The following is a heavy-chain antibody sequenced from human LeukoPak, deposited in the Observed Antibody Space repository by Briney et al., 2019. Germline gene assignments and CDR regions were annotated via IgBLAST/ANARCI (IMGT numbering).Heavy chain of an antibody. Sequence: GASVKVSCKASGYTFTSYAMNWVRQAPGQGLEWMGWINTNTGNPTYAQGFTGRFVFSLDTSVSTAYLQISSLKAEDTAVYYCATQDLRKYSSKGNLFDYWGQGTLVTVSS. CDR3: ATQDLRKYSSKGNLFDY. CDR1: GYTFTSYA. D-gene: IGHD6-13*01. J-gene: IGHJ4*02. CDR2: INTNTGNP. V-gene: IGHV7-4-1*02.